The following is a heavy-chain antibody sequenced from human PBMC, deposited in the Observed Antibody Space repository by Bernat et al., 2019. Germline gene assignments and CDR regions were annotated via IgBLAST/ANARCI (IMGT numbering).Heavy chain of an antibody. CDR1: GGSISSSSYY. V-gene: IGHV4-39*01. CDR2: IYYSGST. J-gene: IGHJ4*02. D-gene: IGHD6-19*01. CDR3: ARTSGWYEDY. Sequence: QLQLQESGPGLVKPSETLSLTCTVSGGSISSSSYYWGWIRQPPGKGLEWIGSIYYSGSTYYNPSLKSRVTISVDTSKNQFSLKLSSVTAADTAVYYCARTSGWYEDYWGQGTLVTVPS.